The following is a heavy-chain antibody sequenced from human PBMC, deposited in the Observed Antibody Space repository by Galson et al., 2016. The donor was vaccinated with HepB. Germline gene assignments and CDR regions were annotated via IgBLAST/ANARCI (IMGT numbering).Heavy chain of an antibody. Sequence: PALVKPTQTLTLTCTFSGFSLSTSGMRVIWIRQPPGKALEWLSPIDGGGDKYYSISLKTRLTISKDTSKSQVVLTMTNMDPVDTGTYYCARIRYTNTWYSYYYGMDVWGQGTAVTVSS. D-gene: IGHD6-13*01. CDR3: ARIRYTNTWYSYYYGMDV. J-gene: IGHJ6*02. CDR2: IDGGGDK. CDR1: GFSLSTSGMR. V-gene: IGHV2-70*01.